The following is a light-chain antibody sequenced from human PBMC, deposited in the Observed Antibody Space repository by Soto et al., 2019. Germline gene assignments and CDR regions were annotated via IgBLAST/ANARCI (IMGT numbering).Light chain of an antibody. CDR3: QQYGSSPWT. CDR1: QSVSSSY. CDR2: GAS. Sequence: EIVLTQSPGTLSLSPGERATLSCRASQSVSSSYLAWYQQKPGQAPRPLIYGASSKAIGIPDRFSGSGSATDFTLTISRLKPKDFAVYYCQQYGSSPWTFGQGTKVEIK. J-gene: IGKJ1*01. V-gene: IGKV3-20*01.